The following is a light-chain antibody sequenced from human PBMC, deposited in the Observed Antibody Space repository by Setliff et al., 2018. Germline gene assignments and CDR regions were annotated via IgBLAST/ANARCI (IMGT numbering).Light chain of an antibody. CDR3: SSYTSSGTPYV. CDR2: DVS. Sequence: QSVLAQPASVSGSPGQSITISCTGTSSDVGGYNYVSWYQQHPGKAPKLMIYDVSKRPSGVSNRFSGSKSGNTASLTISGLQAEDEADYYCSSYTSSGTPYVFGTGTKVTVL. V-gene: IGLV2-14*01. CDR1: SSDVGGYNY. J-gene: IGLJ1*01.